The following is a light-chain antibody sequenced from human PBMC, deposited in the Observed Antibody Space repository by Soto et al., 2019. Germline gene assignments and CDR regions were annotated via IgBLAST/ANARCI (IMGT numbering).Light chain of an antibody. CDR3: QQYNKWPLT. CDR2: AAS. V-gene: IGKV3-15*01. Sequence: EIVMTQSPATLSASPGERATLSCRASQSVSSNLAWYQQKPGQAPRLLIYAASTRATGIPARFSGSGSGTEFTLTISSLQSEDFAVYYCQQYNKWPLTFGQGTKVEIK. CDR1: QSVSSN. J-gene: IGKJ1*01.